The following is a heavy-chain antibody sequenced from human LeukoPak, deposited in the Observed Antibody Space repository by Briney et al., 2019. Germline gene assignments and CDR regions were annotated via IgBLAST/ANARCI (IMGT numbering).Heavy chain of an antibody. D-gene: IGHD3-3*01. CDR1: GFTFSDYY. J-gene: IGHJ4*02. Sequence: PGGSLRLSCAASGFTFSDYYMSWIRQAPGKGLEWVSYISSSGSTIYYADSVKGRFTISRDNAKNSLYLQMNSLRAEDTAVYYCAGDPHYDFWSGYHDYWGQGTLVTVSS. CDR2: ISSSGSTI. V-gene: IGHV3-11*01. CDR3: AGDPHYDFWSGYHDY.